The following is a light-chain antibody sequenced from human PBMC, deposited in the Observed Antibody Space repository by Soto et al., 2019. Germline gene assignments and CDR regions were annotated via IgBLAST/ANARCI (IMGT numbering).Light chain of an antibody. CDR1: QSVSTW. J-gene: IGKJ1*01. CDR2: DAS. CDR3: QQYNRYSWT. V-gene: IGKV1-5*01. Sequence: DIQMTQSPSTLSASVGDRVTITCRASQSVSTWLAWYQQKPGEAPKLLIYDASTLESGVPSRFSGSGSGTEFTLTISSLQPDDFATYYCQQYNRYSWTFGQGTKVEIQ.